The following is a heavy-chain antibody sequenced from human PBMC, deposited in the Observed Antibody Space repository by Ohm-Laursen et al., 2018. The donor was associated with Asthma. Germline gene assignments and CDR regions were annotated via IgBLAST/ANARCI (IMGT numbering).Heavy chain of an antibody. CDR2: INHSGST. V-gene: IGHV4-34*01. CDR1: GGSFSGYY. CDR3: ARGRAGPIQRLYYGMDV. Sequence: SETLSLTCVVYGGSFSGYYWSWIRQPPGKGLEWIGEINHSGSTNYNPSLKSRVTISVDTSKNQFSLKLSSVTAADTAVYYCARGRAGPIQRLYYGMDVWGQGTTVTVSS. D-gene: IGHD3-10*01. J-gene: IGHJ6*02.